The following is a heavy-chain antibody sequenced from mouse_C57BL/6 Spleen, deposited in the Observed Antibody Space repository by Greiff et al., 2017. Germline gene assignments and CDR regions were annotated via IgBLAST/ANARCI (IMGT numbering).Heavy chain of an antibody. CDR3: ARQSSSITTGGYFDV. J-gene: IGHJ1*03. CDR1: GFTFSSYT. Sequence: EVQGVESGGGLVKPGGSLKLSCAASGFTFSSYTMSWVRQTPEKRLEWVATISGGGGNTYYPDSVKGRFTISRDNAKNTLYLQMSSLRSEDTALYYCARQSSSITTGGYFDVWGTGTTVTVSS. D-gene: IGHD1-1*01. CDR2: ISGGGGNT. V-gene: IGHV5-9*01.